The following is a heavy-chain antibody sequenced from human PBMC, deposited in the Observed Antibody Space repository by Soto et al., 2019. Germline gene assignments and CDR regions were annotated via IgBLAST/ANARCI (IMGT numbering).Heavy chain of an antibody. CDR2: ISGSGVST. V-gene: IGHV3-23*01. Sequence: PGGSLRLSCAASGFTFSSYAMTWVRQAPGKGLEWVSGISGSGVSTYYADSVKGRFTISRHNSKNTLYLQMNSLRAEDTAVYYCASLLWFAYGYYYGMDVWGQGTTVTVSS. J-gene: IGHJ6*02. D-gene: IGHD3-10*01. CDR1: GFTFSSYA. CDR3: ASLLWFAYGYYYGMDV.